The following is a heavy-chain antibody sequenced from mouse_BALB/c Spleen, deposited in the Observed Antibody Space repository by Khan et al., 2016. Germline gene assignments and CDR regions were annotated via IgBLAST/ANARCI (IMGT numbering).Heavy chain of an antibody. CDR2: ITNGGSYT. D-gene: IGHD2-3*01. V-gene: IGHV5-4*02. CDR3: ERGGMAWLAY. CDR1: GFTISDYY. Sequence: EVELVESGGDLVKPGGSLKLSCAASGFTISDYYMYWVRQTPEKRLEWVATITNGGSYTYYPDSVKGRFTITRDNSRNNLYLQLTSLKSEDTATYYYERGGMAWLAYWGQGTMVTVSA. J-gene: IGHJ3*01.